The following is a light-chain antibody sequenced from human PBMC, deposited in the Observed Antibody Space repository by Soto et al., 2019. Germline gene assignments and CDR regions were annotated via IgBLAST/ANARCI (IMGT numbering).Light chain of an antibody. CDR1: SSDVGAYNF. Sequence: QSVLPQPASVSGSPGQSITISCTGTSSDVGAYNFVSWYQHHPGRAPKLIIYEVTIRPSGVSNRFSGSKSGNTASLTISGLQAEDEADYYCGVWDSSLTTYVFGPGTKVTVL. CDR2: EVT. V-gene: IGLV2-14*01. J-gene: IGLJ1*01. CDR3: GVWDSSLTTYV.